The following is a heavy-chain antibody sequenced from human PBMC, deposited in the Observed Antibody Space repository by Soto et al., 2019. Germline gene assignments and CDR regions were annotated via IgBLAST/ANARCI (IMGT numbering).Heavy chain of an antibody. V-gene: IGHV3-33*01. CDR2: IWYDGTNK. CDR3: ARTGRRLPNPALPGASGYYGLDL. J-gene: IGHJ6*02. D-gene: IGHD5-18*01. Sequence: HPGGSLRLSCAASGFTFRSYAMHWVRQAPGKGLEWVGIIWYDGTNKYYADSVRGRFTISRDNSKNTMYLQVNSLRAEDTAVYYCARTGRRLPNPALPGASGYYGLDLWGQGTTVTVS. CDR1: GFTFRSYA.